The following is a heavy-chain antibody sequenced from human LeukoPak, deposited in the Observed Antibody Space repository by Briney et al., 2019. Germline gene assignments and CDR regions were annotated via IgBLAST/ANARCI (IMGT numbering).Heavy chain of an antibody. CDR2: ISGSGGST. Sequence: GGSLRLSCAASGFTFSSYAMSWVRQAPGKGLEWVSAISGSGGSTYYADSVKGRFTISRDNSKNTLYLQMNSLRAEDTAVYYCAKPNKSSWYGIGGLVYFDYWGQGTLVTVSS. CDR3: AKPNKSSWYGIGGLVYFDY. CDR1: GFTFSSYA. V-gene: IGHV3-23*01. D-gene: IGHD6-13*01. J-gene: IGHJ4*02.